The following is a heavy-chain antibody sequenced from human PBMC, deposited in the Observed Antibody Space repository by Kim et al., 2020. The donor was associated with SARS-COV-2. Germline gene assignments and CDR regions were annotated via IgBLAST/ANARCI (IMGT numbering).Heavy chain of an antibody. D-gene: IGHD1-26*01. CDR3: AKDEGSGSYYTGPPDY. CDR2: ISYDGSNK. J-gene: IGHJ4*02. V-gene: IGHV3-30*18. Sequence: GGSLRLSCAASGFTFSSYGMHWVRQAPGKGLEWVAVISYDGSNKYYADSVKGRFTISRDNSKNTLYLQMNSLRAEDTAVYYCAKDEGSGSYYTGPPDYWGQGTLVTVSS. CDR1: GFTFSSYG.